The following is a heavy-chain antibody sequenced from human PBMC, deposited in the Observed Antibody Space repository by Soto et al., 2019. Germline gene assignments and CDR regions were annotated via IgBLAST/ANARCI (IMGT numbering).Heavy chain of an antibody. CDR2: ISWNSGSI. J-gene: IGHJ4*02. V-gene: IGHV3-9*01. CDR1: GFTFDDYA. Sequence: GGSLRLSCAASGFTFDDYAMHWVRQAPGKGLEWVSGISWNSGSIGYADSVKGRFTISRDNAKNSLYLQMNSLRAEDTALYYCAKGEGDSSGWYGFDYWGQGTLVTVSS. CDR3: AKGEGDSSGWYGFDY. D-gene: IGHD6-19*01.